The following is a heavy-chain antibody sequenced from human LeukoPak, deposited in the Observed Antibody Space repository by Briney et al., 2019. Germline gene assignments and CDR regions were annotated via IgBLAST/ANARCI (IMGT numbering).Heavy chain of an antibody. Sequence: SETLSLTCTVSDDSISSGIYYWSWIRQPPGKGLEWIGYIDHRGSTYYNLSLKSRVTISVDTSKNQFSLKLSSVTAADTAVYYCARYYYDSSGYHSYFDYWGQGTLVTVSS. CDR3: ARYYYDSSGYHSYFDY. CDR2: IDHRGST. CDR1: DDSISSGIYY. J-gene: IGHJ4*02. V-gene: IGHV4-30-2*01. D-gene: IGHD3-22*01.